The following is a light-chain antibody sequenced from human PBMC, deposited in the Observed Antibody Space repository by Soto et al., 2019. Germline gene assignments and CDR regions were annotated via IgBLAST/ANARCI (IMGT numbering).Light chain of an antibody. CDR1: SSNIGNNY. Sequence: QSVLMQPPSVSAAPGQKVTISCSGSSSNIGNNYVSWYQQLPGTAPKLLIYENNKRPSGIPDRFSGSKSGTSATLGITGLQTGDEADYYCGTWDSSLSAGVVFGGGTKLTV. V-gene: IGLV1-51*02. J-gene: IGLJ2*01. CDR3: GTWDSSLSAGVV. CDR2: ENN.